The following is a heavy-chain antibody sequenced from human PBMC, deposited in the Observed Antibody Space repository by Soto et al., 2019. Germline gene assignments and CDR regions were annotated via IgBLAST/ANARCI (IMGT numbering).Heavy chain of an antibody. D-gene: IGHD4-4*01. CDR2: INHSGST. CDR1: GGSFSGYY. CDR3: ARDRLQFVSRLYNWFDP. Sequence: SETLSLTCAVYGGSFSGYYWSWIRQPPGKGLEWIGEINHSGSTNYNPSLKSRVTISVDTSKNQFSLKLSSVTAADTAVYYCARDRLQFVSRLYNWFDPWGQGTLVTVSS. J-gene: IGHJ5*02. V-gene: IGHV4-34*01.